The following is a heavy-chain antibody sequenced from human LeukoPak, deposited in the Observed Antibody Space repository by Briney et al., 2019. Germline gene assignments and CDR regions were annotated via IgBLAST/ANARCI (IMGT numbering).Heavy chain of an antibody. CDR2: IYTSGST. D-gene: IGHD3-22*01. J-gene: IGHJ4*02. V-gene: IGHV4-4*07. CDR1: GGHFSSYY. CDR3: ARDLGYYDSSAEYYFDY. Sequence: PSETLSLTCNVSGGHFSSYYWSWIRQPAGKGLEWIGRIYTSGSTNYNPSLKSRVTMSVDTSKNQFSLKLSSVTAADTAVYYCARDLGYYDSSAEYYFDYWGQGTLVTVSS.